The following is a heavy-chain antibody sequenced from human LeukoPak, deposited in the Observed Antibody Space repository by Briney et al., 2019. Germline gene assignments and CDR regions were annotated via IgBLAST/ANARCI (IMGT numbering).Heavy chain of an antibody. CDR3: AKDDIVVVVSAIWD. CDR2: ISSSSSYI. Sequence: GGSLRLSCAASGFTFSSYSMNWVRQAPGKGLEWVPSISSSSSYIYYADSVKGRFTISRDNAKNSLYLQMNSLRAEDTAVYYCAKDDIVVVVSAIWDWGQGTLVAVSS. CDR1: GFTFSSYS. D-gene: IGHD2-8*02. V-gene: IGHV3-21*01. J-gene: IGHJ4*02.